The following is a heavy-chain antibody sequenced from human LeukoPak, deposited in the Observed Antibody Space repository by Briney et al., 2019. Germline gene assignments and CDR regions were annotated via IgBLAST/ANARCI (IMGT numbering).Heavy chain of an antibody. V-gene: IGHV3-13*01. Sequence: GGSLRLSCAASGFTFSSYDMHWVRQATGKGLEWVSAIGTAGDTYYPGSVKGRFTASRENAKNSLYLQMNSLRAGDTAVYYCAKFEGAASLYYYYYMDVWGKGTTVTISS. CDR1: GFTFSSYD. J-gene: IGHJ6*03. D-gene: IGHD2-15*01. CDR2: IGTAGDT. CDR3: AKFEGAASLYYYYYMDV.